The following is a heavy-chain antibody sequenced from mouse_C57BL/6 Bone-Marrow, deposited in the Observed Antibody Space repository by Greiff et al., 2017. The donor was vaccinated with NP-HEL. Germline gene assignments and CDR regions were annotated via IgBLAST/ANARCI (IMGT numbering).Heavy chain of an antibody. CDR2: IDPSDSYT. D-gene: IGHD2-4*01. Sequence: QVQLQQPGAELVRPGTSVKLSCKASGYTFTSYWMHWVKQRPGQGLEWIGVIDPSDSYTNYNQKFKGKATLTVDTSSSTAYMQLSSLTSEDSAVYYCARDYNAMDYWGQGTSVTVSS. CDR3: ARDYNAMDY. J-gene: IGHJ4*01. V-gene: IGHV1-59*01. CDR1: GYTFTSYW.